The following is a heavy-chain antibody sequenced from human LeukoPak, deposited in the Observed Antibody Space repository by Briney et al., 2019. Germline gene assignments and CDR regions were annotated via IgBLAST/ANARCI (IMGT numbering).Heavy chain of an antibody. CDR3: ARSEDTAMAPGPYY. CDR2: IIPIFGTA. V-gene: IGHV1-69*05. CDR1: GGTFSSYA. Sequence: GASVKVSCKASGGTFSSYAISWVRQAPGQGLEWMGGIIPIFGTANYAQKFQGRVTITTDESTSTAYMELSSLRSEDTAVYYCARSEDTAMAPGPYYWGQGTPVTVSS. J-gene: IGHJ4*02. D-gene: IGHD5-18*01.